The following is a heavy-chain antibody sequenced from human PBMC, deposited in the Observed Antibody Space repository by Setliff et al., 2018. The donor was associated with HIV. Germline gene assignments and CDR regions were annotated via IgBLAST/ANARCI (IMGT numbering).Heavy chain of an antibody. Sequence: ASVKVSCKASGYPFTGYYLHWVRQAPGQGLEWMGWINPNSGGTNYAQKVQGRVTMTRDTSISTAYMELRTLRSDDTAVYYCARTAMVTAIYYYYYYMDVWGKGTTVTVSS. J-gene: IGHJ6*03. D-gene: IGHD2-21*02. CDR1: GYPFTGYY. CDR2: INPNSGGT. CDR3: ARTAMVTAIYYYYYYMDV. V-gene: IGHV1-2*02.